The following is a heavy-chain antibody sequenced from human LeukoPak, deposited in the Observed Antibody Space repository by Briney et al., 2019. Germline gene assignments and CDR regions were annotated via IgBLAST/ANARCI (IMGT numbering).Heavy chain of an antibody. J-gene: IGHJ4*02. D-gene: IGHD3-22*01. CDR1: GGTFSSYA. CDR2: IIPIFGTA. Sequence: ASVKVSCKASGGTFSSYAISWVPQAPGQGLEWMGGIIPIFGTANYAQKFQGRVTITTDESMSTAYMELSSLRSEDTAVYYCARTALRGNYDSSGYYYGNIDYWGQGTLVTVSS. V-gene: IGHV1-69*05. CDR3: ARTALRGNYDSSGYYYGNIDY.